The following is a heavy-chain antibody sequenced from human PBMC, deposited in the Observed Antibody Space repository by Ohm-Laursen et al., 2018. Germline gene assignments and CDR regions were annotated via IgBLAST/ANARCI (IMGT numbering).Heavy chain of an antibody. J-gene: IGHJ6*02. D-gene: IGHD2-2*01. Sequence: GASVKASSTASVYAFTGYYMHWVRQAPGQGLEWMGWFNPNSGGTNYAQKFQGRVTMTRNTSISTAYMELSSLRSEDTAVYYCARGLYCSSTSCFHYYYYGMDVWGQGTTVTVSS. CDR1: VYAFTGYY. V-gene: IGHV1-2*02. CDR3: ARGLYCSSTSCFHYYYYGMDV. CDR2: FNPNSGGT.